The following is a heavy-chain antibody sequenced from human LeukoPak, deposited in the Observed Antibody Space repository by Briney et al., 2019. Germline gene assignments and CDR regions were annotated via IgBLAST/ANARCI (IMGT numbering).Heavy chain of an antibody. D-gene: IGHD2-8*01. CDR3: AQDQWFSDY. J-gene: IGHJ4*02. CDR1: GFTFSSYS. Sequence: PGGSLRLSCAASGFTFSSYSMNWVRKAPGKGLEWISYISSSGTTIYYADSVKGRFTISRDNAKNSLYLQMNSLRAEDTAVYYCAQDQWFSDYWDQGTLVTVSS. CDR2: ISSSGTTI. V-gene: IGHV3-48*01.